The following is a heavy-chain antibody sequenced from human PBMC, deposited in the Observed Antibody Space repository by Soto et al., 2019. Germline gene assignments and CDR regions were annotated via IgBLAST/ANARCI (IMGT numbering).Heavy chain of an antibody. J-gene: IGHJ4*02. D-gene: IGHD3-22*01. CDR2: LSGSGSGT. Sequence: PGGSLRLSCAASEFTFNTYAMSWVRQAPEKGLDWVSTLSGSGSGTFYADSVKGRFTISRDNSKNTLYLQTNSLRAEDTAIYYCAKDSGLYYDSSGYYGFFDSWGQGTLVTVSS. V-gene: IGHV3-23*01. CDR1: EFTFNTYA. CDR3: AKDSGLYYDSSGYYGFFDS.